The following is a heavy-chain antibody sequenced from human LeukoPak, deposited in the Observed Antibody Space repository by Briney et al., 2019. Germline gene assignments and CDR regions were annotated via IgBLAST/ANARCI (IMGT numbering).Heavy chain of an antibody. CDR1: GFTFSSYW. CDR2: IKQDGSDK. V-gene: IGHV3-7*01. D-gene: IGHD3-22*01. CDR3: ARGSAGSSGYSWFDP. Sequence: GGSLGLSCAASGFTFSSYWTSWVRQAPGKGLEWVASIKQDGSDKYYVDSVKGRVTISRDNAKNSLYLQMNSLRAEDTAVYYCARGSAGSSGYSWFDPWGQGTLVTVSS. J-gene: IGHJ5*02.